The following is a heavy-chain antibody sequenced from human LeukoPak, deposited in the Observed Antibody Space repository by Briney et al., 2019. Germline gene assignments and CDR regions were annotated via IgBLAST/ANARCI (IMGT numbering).Heavy chain of an antibody. Sequence: ASVKVSCKASGGTFSSYAISWVRQAPGQGLEWMGGIIPIFGTANYAQKFQGRVTITADESTSTAYMELSSLRSEDTAVYYCARGAGNSRYYYYMDVWAKGPRSPSP. V-gene: IGHV1-69*13. CDR1: GGTFSSYA. CDR3: ARGAGNSRYYYYMDV. CDR2: IIPIFGTA. J-gene: IGHJ6*03. D-gene: IGHD4-23*01.